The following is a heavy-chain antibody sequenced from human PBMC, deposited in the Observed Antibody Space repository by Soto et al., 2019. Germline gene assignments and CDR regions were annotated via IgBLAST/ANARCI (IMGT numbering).Heavy chain of an antibody. V-gene: IGHV4-34*01. D-gene: IGHD6-6*01. J-gene: IGHJ4*02. CDR3: ARGKWGLAARDRRYYFDY. CDR2: INHSGST. Sequence: QVQLQQWGAGLLKPSETLSLTCAVYGGSFSGYYWSWIRQPPGKGLEWIGEINHSGSTNYNPSLKSRVNISVDTAKNQFSVELSSGAAADTAVYYCARGKWGLAARDRRYYFDYWGQGTLVTVSS. CDR1: GGSFSGYY.